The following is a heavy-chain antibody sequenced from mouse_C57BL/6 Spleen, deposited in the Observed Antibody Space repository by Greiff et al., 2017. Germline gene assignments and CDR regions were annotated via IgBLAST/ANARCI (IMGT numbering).Heavy chain of an antibody. CDR1: GYTFTEYT. Sequence: QVQLQQSGAELVKPGASVKLSCKASGYTFTEYTIHWVKQRSGQGLEWIGWFYSGSGSIKYNEKFKDKATLTAAKSSSTVYMELSRLTSEDSAVYFCARHEVGYYPFDCWGQGTTLTVSS. D-gene: IGHD2-3*01. J-gene: IGHJ2*01. V-gene: IGHV1-62-2*01. CDR2: FYSGSGSI. CDR3: ARHEVGYYPFDC.